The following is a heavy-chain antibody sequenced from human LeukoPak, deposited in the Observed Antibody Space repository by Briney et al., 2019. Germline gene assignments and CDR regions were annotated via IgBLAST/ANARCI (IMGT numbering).Heavy chain of an antibody. J-gene: IGHJ5*02. CDR2: INPNSGGT. V-gene: IGHV1-2*06. D-gene: IGHD2-15*01. Sequence: ASVKVSCKAAGYTFTGYYMFWVRQAPGHGLEWIGRINPNSGGTKYAQKFQGRVTMTRDTSISTAYMELSRLRSDDTAVYYCARGYCSGGSCYSVENWFDPWGQGTLVTVSS. CDR3: ARGYCSGGSCYSVENWFDP. CDR1: GYTFTGYY.